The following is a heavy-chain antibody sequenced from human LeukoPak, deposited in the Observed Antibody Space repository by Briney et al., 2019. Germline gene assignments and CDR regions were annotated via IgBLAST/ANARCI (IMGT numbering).Heavy chain of an antibody. Sequence: ASVKVSCKASGYTFTSYDINWVRQATGQGREGMGWMNPNSGNTGYAQKFQGRVTMTRNTSISTAYMELNSLRSEDTAVYYCARAPGLVSYYDSSGYYYSGDFDYWGKGTLVTVSS. CDR3: ARAPGLVSYYDSSGYYYSGDFDY. D-gene: IGHD3-22*01. CDR1: GYTFTSYD. CDR2: MNPNSGNT. J-gene: IGHJ4*02. V-gene: IGHV1-8*01.